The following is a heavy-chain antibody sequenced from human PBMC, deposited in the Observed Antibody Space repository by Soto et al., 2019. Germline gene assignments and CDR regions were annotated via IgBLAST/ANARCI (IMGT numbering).Heavy chain of an antibody. V-gene: IGHV1-58*01. CDR1: GFTFTSSA. CDR2: IVVGSGNT. Sequence: ASVKVSCKASGFTFTSSAVQWVRQARGQRLEWIGWIVVGSGNTNYAQKFQERVTITRDMSTSTAYMELSSLRSEDTAVYYCAASAYTAMFRYYYYGMDVWGQRTTVTVS. D-gene: IGHD5-18*01. CDR3: AASAYTAMFRYYYYGMDV. J-gene: IGHJ6*02.